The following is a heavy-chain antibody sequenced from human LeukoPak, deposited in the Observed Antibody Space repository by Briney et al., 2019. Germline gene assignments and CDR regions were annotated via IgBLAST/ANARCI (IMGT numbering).Heavy chain of an antibody. V-gene: IGHV3-20*04. CDR3: ARATCSSTSCYRNYYYYYMDV. Sequence: GSLGLSCAASGFTFDDYGMSWVRQAPGKGLEWVSGINWNGGSTGYADSVKGRFTISRDNAKNSLYLQMNSLRAEDTALYYCARATCSSTSCYRNYYYYYMDVWGKGTTVTVPS. CDR2: INWNGGST. CDR1: GFTFDDYG. D-gene: IGHD2-2*02. J-gene: IGHJ6*03.